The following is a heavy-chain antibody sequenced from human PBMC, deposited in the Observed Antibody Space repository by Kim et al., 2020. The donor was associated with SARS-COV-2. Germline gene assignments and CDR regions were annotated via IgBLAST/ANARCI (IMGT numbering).Heavy chain of an antibody. CDR2: NGNT. J-gene: IGHJ4*02. V-gene: IGHV1-3*01. Sequence: NGNTKYSQKFQGRVTITRDTSASTAYMELSSLRSEDTAVYYCARGRVDYWGQGTLVTVSS. CDR3: ARGRVDY.